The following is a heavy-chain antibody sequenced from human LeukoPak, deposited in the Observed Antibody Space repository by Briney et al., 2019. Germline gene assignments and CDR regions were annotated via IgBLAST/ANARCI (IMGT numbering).Heavy chain of an antibody. D-gene: IGHD3-16*01. CDR2: INHSGST. Sequence: SETLSLTCAVYGGSFSGYYWSWIRQPPGKGLEWIGEINHSGSTNYNPSLKSRVTISVDTSKNQFSLKLSSVTAADTAVYYCARGSPPYDYVWGSFDYWGQGTLVTVSS. CDR3: ARGSPPYDYVWGSFDY. CDR1: GGSFSGYY. V-gene: IGHV4-34*01. J-gene: IGHJ4*02.